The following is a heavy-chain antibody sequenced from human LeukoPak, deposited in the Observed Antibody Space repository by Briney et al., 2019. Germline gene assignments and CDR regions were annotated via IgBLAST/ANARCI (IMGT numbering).Heavy chain of an antibody. D-gene: IGHD2-2*01. Sequence: ASVKVSCKASGYTFTGYYMHWVRQGPGQGLEWMGWINPNSGGTNYAQKFQGRVTMTRDTSISTAYMELSRLRSDDTAVYYCARFPRLGYCSSTSCYAWFDPWGQGTLVTVSS. CDR3: ARFPRLGYCSSTSCYAWFDP. CDR1: GYTFTGYY. V-gene: IGHV1-2*02. J-gene: IGHJ5*02. CDR2: INPNSGGT.